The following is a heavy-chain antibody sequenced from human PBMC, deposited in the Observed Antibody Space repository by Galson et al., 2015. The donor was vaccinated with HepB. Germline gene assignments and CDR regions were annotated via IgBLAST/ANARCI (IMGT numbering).Heavy chain of an antibody. V-gene: IGHV1-18*01. CDR3: ARARWSFYFDY. D-gene: IGHD4-23*01. J-gene: IGHJ4*02. Sequence: SVKVSCKASGGTFSSYAISWVRQAPGQGLEWMGWISDYNGNTNYAQKVQGRVTMTTDTSTSTAYMELRSLRPDDTAVYYCARARWSFYFDYWGQGTLVTVSS. CDR2: ISDYNGNT. CDR1: GGTFSSYA.